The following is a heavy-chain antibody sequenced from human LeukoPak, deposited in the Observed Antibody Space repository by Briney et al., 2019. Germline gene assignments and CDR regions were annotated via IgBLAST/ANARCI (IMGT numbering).Heavy chain of an antibody. V-gene: IGHV4-59*08. CDR1: GGSISSYY. CDR3: AGHHPRNTVDF. D-gene: IGHD2/OR15-2a*01. Sequence: PSETLSLTCTVSGGSISSYYWSCIRQPPGKGLEWIAYISDIGRINYNPSLKSRVTISLDTSKNQFSLKLSSVTAADTAVYYCAGHHPRNTVDFWGQGTLVTVSS. CDR2: ISDIGRI. J-gene: IGHJ4*02.